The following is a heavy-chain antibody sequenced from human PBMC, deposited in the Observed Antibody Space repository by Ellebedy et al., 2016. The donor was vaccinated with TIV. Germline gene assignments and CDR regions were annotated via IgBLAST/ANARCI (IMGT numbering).Heavy chain of an antibody. D-gene: IGHD3-10*01. Sequence: ASVKVSCKVSDYVLSELSMHWVRQAPGKGLEWIGSFDPEEHKRVYAEKFQDRVILTEDSSTDTAYMELSNLRSDDTAIYYCTTAHFYGSGKMFDPWGQGTLVSVSS. CDR1: DYVLSELS. J-gene: IGHJ5*02. V-gene: IGHV1-24*01. CDR2: FDPEEHKR. CDR3: TTAHFYGSGKMFDP.